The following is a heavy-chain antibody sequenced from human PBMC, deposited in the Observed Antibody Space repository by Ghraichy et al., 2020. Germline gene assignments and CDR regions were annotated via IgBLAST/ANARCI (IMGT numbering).Heavy chain of an antibody. CDR3: AKDFNIEAAGRSFQY. Sequence: GESLNISCAASGFTFGRYAMTWVRQAPGKGLEWVSGISSSGDRTWYADSVKGQFTISRDNSKNTLSVQMNSLRAEDTAVYYCAKDFNIEAAGRSFQYWGQGTLVTVSS. V-gene: IGHV3-23*01. J-gene: IGHJ1*01. CDR2: ISSSGDRT. CDR1: GFTFGRYA. D-gene: IGHD6-13*01.